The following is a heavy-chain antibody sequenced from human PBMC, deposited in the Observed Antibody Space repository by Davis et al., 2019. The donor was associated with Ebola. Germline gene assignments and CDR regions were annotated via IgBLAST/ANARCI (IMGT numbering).Heavy chain of an antibody. J-gene: IGHJ4*02. CDR3: ARYLTGYYPNDY. Sequence: GESLKISCAASGFTFSDYYMSWIRQAPGKGLEWVSYISSSGSTIYYADSVKGRFTISRDNAKNSLYLQMNSLSAEDTAVYYGARYLTGYYPNDYWGQGTLVTVSS. D-gene: IGHD3-9*01. CDR2: ISSSGSTI. CDR1: GFTFSDYY. V-gene: IGHV3-11*01.